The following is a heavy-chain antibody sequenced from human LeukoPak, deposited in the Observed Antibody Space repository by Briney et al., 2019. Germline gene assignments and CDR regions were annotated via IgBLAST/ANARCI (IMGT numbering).Heavy chain of an antibody. V-gene: IGHV3-23*01. CDR1: GFSFSSYA. Sequence: GGSLRLSCAASGFSFSSYAMSWVRQAPGKGLEWVSVISSSGDTTHYADSVKGRFTISRDNSKNTLYLQMNSLRAEDTAVYYCARVLSGRGSLYDYYYYMDVWGKGTTVTISS. CDR2: ISSSGDTT. D-gene: IGHD3-10*01. CDR3: ARVLSGRGSLYDYYYYMDV. J-gene: IGHJ6*03.